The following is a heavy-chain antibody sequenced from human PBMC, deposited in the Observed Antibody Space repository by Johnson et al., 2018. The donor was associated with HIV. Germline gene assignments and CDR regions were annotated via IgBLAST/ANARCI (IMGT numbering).Heavy chain of an antibody. CDR1: GFTFSSYA. CDR2: ISYDGSNK. D-gene: IGHD3-22*01. Sequence: HVQLVESGGGVVQPGRSLRLSCAASGFTFSSYAMHWVRQAPGKGLEWVAVISYDGSNKYYADSVKGRFTISRDNSKNTLYLQMNSLRAEDTAVYYCARDWRVDSSCYYYFFSFDIWGQGTMVTVSS. J-gene: IGHJ3*02. CDR3: ARDWRVDSSCYYYFFSFDI. V-gene: IGHV3-30-3*01.